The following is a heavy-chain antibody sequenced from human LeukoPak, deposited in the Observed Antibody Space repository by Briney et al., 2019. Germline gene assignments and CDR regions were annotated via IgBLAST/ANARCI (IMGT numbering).Heavy chain of an antibody. V-gene: IGHV1-69*06. Sequence: SVKLSCKVSGGPLSRYANSWARRARGQGLEWMGGILSIFGTAIYAQKFQGRVTITANNSTSTAHMELSSLRSDDTAVYYCATALILGYCSSTSCKEVADAFDIWGQGTMVTVSS. CDR2: ILSIFGTA. J-gene: IGHJ3*02. D-gene: IGHD2-2*01. CDR3: ATALILGYCSSTSCKEVADAFDI. CDR1: GGPLSRYA.